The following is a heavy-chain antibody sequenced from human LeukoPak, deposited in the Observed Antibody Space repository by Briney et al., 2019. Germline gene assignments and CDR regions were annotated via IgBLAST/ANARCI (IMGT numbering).Heavy chain of an antibody. J-gene: IGHJ3*02. CDR2: IYYSGST. D-gene: IGHD5-18*01. V-gene: IGHV4-59*01. Sequence: SETLSLTCTVSGGSISNYYWSWIRQPPGKGLEWIGYIYYSGSTNYNPSLKSRVTISVDTSKNHFSLKLSSVTAADTAVYYCARGVDIAMVYGGRTSDFDIWGQGTMVTVSS. CDR3: ARGVDIAMVYGGRTSDFDI. CDR1: GGSISNYY.